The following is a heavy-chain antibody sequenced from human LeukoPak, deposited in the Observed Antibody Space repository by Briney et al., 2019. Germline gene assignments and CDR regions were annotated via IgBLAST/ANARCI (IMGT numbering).Heavy chain of an antibody. D-gene: IGHD3-3*01. J-gene: IGHJ6*03. Sequence: SETLSLTCTVSGGSISSGSYYWRWIRQPAGKGLEWLGRIYTSGSTNYNPSLKSRVTISVDTSKNQFSLKLSSVTAADTAVYYCAREKRITIFGVVNRNYMDVWGKGTTVTVSS. CDR3: AREKRITIFGVVNRNYMDV. CDR1: GGSISSGSYY. V-gene: IGHV4-61*02. CDR2: IYTSGST.